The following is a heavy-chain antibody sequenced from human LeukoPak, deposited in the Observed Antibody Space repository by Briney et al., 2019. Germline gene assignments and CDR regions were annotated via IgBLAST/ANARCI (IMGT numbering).Heavy chain of an antibody. V-gene: IGHV3-11*01. J-gene: IGHJ4*02. D-gene: IGHD5-18*01. Sequence: PGGSLRLSCAASGFTFSDYYMSWIRQAPGKGLEWVSYISSSGSTIYYADSVKGRFTISRDNAKNSLYLQMNSLRAEDTALYYCAKASSGYSYGYFFDYWGQGTLVTVSS. CDR2: ISSSGSTI. CDR1: GFTFSDYY. CDR3: AKASSGYSYGYFFDY.